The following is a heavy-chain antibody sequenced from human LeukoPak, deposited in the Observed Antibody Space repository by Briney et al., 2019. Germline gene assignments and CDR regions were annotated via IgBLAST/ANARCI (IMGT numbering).Heavy chain of an antibody. CDR1: GFTFSSYS. V-gene: IGHV3-48*04. CDR2: ISSSSSTI. Sequence: GGSLRLSCAASGFTFSSYSMNWVRQAPGKGLEWVSYISSSSSTIYYADSVKGRFTISRDNAKNSLYLQMNSLRAEDTAVYYCARGRIVVVVAAEYFQHWGQGTLVTVSS. D-gene: IGHD2-15*01. J-gene: IGHJ1*01. CDR3: ARGRIVVVVAAEYFQH.